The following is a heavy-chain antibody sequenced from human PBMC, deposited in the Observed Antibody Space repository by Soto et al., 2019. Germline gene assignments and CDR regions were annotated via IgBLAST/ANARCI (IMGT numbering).Heavy chain of an antibody. CDR2: INHSGST. Sequence: SETLSLTCAVYGGSFSGYYWTWIRQPPGTGLEWIGEINHSGSTNYNPSLKSRVTISVDTSKNQFSLKLTSVTAADTAVYYCAKDKITGLFDYWGQGTLVTISS. CDR3: AKDKITGLFDY. CDR1: GGSFSGYY. J-gene: IGHJ4*02. V-gene: IGHV4-34*01. D-gene: IGHD2-8*02.